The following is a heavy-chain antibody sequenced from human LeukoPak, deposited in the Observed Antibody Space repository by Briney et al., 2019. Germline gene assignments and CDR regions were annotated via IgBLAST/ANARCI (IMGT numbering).Heavy chain of an antibody. CDR1: GFTFSSYS. D-gene: IGHD3-22*01. CDR2: ISSSSYI. CDR3: ARDDSSGYASP. J-gene: IGHJ5*02. V-gene: IGHV3-21*01. Sequence: PGGSLRLSCAASGFTFSSYSMNWVRQAPGKGLEWVSSISSSSYIYYADSVKGRFTISRDNAKNSLYLQMNSLRAEDTAVYYCARDDSSGYASPWGQGTLVTVSS.